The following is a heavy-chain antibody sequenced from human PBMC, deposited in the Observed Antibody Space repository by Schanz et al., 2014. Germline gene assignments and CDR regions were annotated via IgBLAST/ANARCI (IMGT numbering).Heavy chain of an antibody. V-gene: IGHV3-33*08. CDR1: GFNFVTYG. Sequence: VQLVESGGGVVQPGASLRLSCAASGFNFVTYGIHWVRQAPGKGLDWVAVIWYDGNNKYYADSVKGRFTISRDNSKNTLYLQMNSLRAEDTALYYCAREAKWGQWYFDLWGRGSLVTVSS. CDR3: AREAKWGQWYFDL. CDR2: IWYDGNNK. J-gene: IGHJ2*01. D-gene: IGHD1-26*01.